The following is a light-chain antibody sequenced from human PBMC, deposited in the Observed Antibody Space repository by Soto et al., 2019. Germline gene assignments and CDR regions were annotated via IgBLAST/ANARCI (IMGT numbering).Light chain of an antibody. Sequence: DIQMTQSPSSLSASVGDRVNITCRASQSISLYVSWYQQKAGQAPELLIYAASLLQGGVPPRFSGSGSGTDFTLTISGLQRADFATYFCQQSYTTPLTFDGGTKVEI. V-gene: IGKV1-39*01. J-gene: IGKJ4*01. CDR2: AAS. CDR1: QSISLY. CDR3: QQSYTTPLT.